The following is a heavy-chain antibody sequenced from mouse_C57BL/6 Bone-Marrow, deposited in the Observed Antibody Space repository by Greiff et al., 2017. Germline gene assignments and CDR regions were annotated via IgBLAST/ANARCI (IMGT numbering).Heavy chain of an antibody. CDR3: ARGGNYGGYYFDY. J-gene: IGHJ2*01. V-gene: IGHV1-47*01. CDR1: GYTFTTYP. Sequence: VQLQQSGAELVMPGASVKLSCKASGYTFTTYPIEWMKQNHGKSLEWIGNFHPYNDDTKYNEKFKGKATLTVEKSSSTVYLELSRLTSDDSAVYYCARGGNYGGYYFDYWGQGTTLTVSS. CDR2: FHPYNDDT. D-gene: IGHD2-1*01.